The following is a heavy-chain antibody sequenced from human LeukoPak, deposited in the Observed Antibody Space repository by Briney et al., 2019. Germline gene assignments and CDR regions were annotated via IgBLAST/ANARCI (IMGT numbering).Heavy chain of an antibody. Sequence: GESLRLSCAASGFTFSTYGMHWVRQAPGKGLEWVAVISYDGRNKYYADSVKGRFTVSRDNSRNTLYLQLNSLRAEDTAVYYCARGGSTYDYVWGSFRADYWGHGTLVTVSS. D-gene: IGHD3-16*01. CDR3: ARGGSTYDYVWGSFRADY. CDR2: ISYDGRNK. CDR1: GFTFSTYG. V-gene: IGHV3-30*04. J-gene: IGHJ4*01.